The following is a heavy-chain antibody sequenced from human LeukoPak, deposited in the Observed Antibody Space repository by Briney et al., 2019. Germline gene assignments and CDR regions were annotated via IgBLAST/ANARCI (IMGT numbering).Heavy chain of an antibody. CDR2: INPNSGGT. J-gene: IGHJ4*02. CDR3: ARDPPGYCSGGSCNTFDY. D-gene: IGHD2-15*01. V-gene: IGHV1-2*06. Sequence: ASVKVSCKASGYTFTSYDISWVRQAPGQGLEWMGRINPNSGGTNYAQKFQGRVTMTRDTSISTAYMELSRLRSDDTAVYYCARDPPGYCSGGSCNTFDYWGQGTLVTVSS. CDR1: GYTFTSYD.